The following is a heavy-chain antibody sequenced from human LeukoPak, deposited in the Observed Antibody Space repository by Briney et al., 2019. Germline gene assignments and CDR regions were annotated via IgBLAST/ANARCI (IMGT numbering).Heavy chain of an antibody. V-gene: IGHV1-18*01. CDR1: GYTFTSYG. CDR2: ISANNGNT. J-gene: IGHJ4*02. CDR3: ARDRDRSGSQSY. Sequence: GASVKVSCTASGYTFTSYGISWVRQAPGQGLEWMGWISANNGNTKYNTKHAQNLQGRVTMTTDVSTSTAYMELRTLRSDDTAVYYCARDRDRSGSQSYWGQGTLVTVSS. D-gene: IGHD1-26*01.